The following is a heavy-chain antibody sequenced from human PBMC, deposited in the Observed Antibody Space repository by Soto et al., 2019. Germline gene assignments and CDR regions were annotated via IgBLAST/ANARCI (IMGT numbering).Heavy chain of an antibody. J-gene: IGHJ6*02. CDR2: ISSSGTTI. CDR3: ARGKSIFYGMDV. CDR1: GFTFSDYY. D-gene: IGHD2-15*01. V-gene: IGHV3-11*01. Sequence: GGSLRLSCAASGFTFSDYYMIWIRQAPGKGLEWVSYISSSGTTIYHADSVKGRFTISRDNAKNSLFLQMNSLRAEDTAVSYCARGKSIFYGMDVWGQGTTVTVSS.